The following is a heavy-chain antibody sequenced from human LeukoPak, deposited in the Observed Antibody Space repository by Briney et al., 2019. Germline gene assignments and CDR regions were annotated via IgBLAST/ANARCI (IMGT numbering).Heavy chain of an antibody. CDR2: ISSSSSYI. CDR3: ARDRIVVVPAAILGWFDP. Sequence: GGSLRLSCAASGFTLSSYSMNWVRQAPGKGLEWVSSISSSSSYIYYADSVKGRFTISRDNAKNSLYLQMNSLRAEDTAVYYCARDRIVVVPAAILGWFDPWGQGTLVTVSS. V-gene: IGHV3-21*01. J-gene: IGHJ5*02. D-gene: IGHD2-2*01. CDR1: GFTLSSYS.